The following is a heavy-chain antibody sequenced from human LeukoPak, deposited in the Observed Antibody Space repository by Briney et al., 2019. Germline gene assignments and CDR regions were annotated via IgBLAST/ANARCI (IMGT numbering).Heavy chain of an antibody. CDR2: IYYSGST. J-gene: IGHJ4*02. D-gene: IGHD6-19*01. CDR3: TRTWHSSAWKEFYFDY. Sequence: SETLSLTCTVSGGSISVYYWSWIRQPPGKGLEWVGYIYYSGSTNYNPSLKSRVTISVDTSKNQFSLKLTSVTAADTAVYYCTRTWHSSAWKEFYFDYWGQGTLVTVSS. CDR1: GGSISVYY. V-gene: IGHV4-59*01.